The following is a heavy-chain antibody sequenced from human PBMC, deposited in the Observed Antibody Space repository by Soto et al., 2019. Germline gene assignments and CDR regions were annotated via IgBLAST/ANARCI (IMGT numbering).Heavy chain of an antibody. Sequence: QMQLVQSGPEVKKPGTSVKVSCKASGFTFTSSAMQWVRQARGQRLEWIGWIVVGSGNTNYAQKFQERVTITRDMSTSTAYMELSSLRSEDTAVYYCAAASSSWYYYYGMDVWGQGTTVTVSS. CDR3: AAASSSWYYYYGMDV. CDR1: GFTFTSSA. CDR2: IVVGSGNT. D-gene: IGHD6-13*01. J-gene: IGHJ6*02. V-gene: IGHV1-58*02.